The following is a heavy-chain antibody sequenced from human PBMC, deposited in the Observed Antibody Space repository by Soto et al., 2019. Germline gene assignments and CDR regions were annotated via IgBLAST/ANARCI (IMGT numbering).Heavy chain of an antibody. CDR1: GFTFTNYA. J-gene: IGHJ4*02. CDR3: AVNCSGSSCWDY. Sequence: PGGSLRLSCAASGFTFTNYAMSWVRQAPGKGLEWVSGVSGSGSSTYYADSVKGRFTISRDNSKNTLYLQMNSLRAEDTAVYYCAVNCSGSSCWDYWGQGTLVTVSS. CDR2: VSGSGSST. V-gene: IGHV3-23*01. D-gene: IGHD2-2*01.